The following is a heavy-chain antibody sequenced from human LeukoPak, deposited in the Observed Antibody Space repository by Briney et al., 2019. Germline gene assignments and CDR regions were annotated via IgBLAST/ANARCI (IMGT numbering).Heavy chain of an antibody. CDR2: IRYDGSNK. CDR1: GFTFSSYS. CDR3: AKGSQLWFSVEMAIDSNFFDY. D-gene: IGHD5-24*01. V-gene: IGHV3-30*02. Sequence: GGSLRLSCAASGFTFSSYSMHWVRQAPGKGLEWVAFIRYDGSNKYYADSVKGRFTTSRDNSKNTLYLQMNSLRAEDTAVYYCAKGSQLWFSVEMAIDSNFFDYWGQGTLVTVSS. J-gene: IGHJ4*02.